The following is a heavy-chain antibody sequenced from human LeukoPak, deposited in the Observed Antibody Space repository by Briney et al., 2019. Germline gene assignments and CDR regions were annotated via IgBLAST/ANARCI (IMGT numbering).Heavy chain of an antibody. CDR2: ISTDGYTT. D-gene: IGHD2-15*01. V-gene: IGHV3-74*01. CDR1: GLAFNAFK. CDR3: VVGGSPGY. Sequence: GSLRLSCAASGLAFNAFKMHWVRQASRKGLVWVSRISTDGYTTDYADFVQGRFTASRDNTKNTWSLEMNSLRAEDTAVYYCVVGGSPGYWGQGTLVTVSS. J-gene: IGHJ4*02.